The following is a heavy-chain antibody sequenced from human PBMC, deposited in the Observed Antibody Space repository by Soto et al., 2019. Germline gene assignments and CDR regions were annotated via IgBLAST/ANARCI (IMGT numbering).Heavy chain of an antibody. CDR1: GYTPTNYD. J-gene: IGHJ1*01. D-gene: IGHD1-26*01. V-gene: IGHV1-18*01. Sequence: QVPLVQSGPEVKKPGASVKVSCKTSGYTPTNYDIGWVRQAPGQGLEYMGWISAYNGNTNYARKLQDRVTLTTDTSTRTAYMELRSLQSDDTVIYYCERGLYRRGTYYAFGNWGQGTLVTVSS. CDR2: ISAYNGNT. CDR3: ERGLYRRGTYYAFGN.